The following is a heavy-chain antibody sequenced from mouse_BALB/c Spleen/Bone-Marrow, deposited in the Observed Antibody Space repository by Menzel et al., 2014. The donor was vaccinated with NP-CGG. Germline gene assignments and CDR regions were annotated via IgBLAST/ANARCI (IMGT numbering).Heavy chain of an antibody. J-gene: IGHJ2*01. CDR1: GYTFTSYW. CDR2: IFPSETYT. CDR3: TRDNWDY. Sequence: QVQLQQSGAELVRPGASVKLSCKASGYTFTSYWINWVKQRPGQGLEWIGNIFPSETYTNYNQKFKDKATLTVDKSSSTAYVQLSSPTSEDSAVYYCTRDNWDYWGQGTTLTVSS. V-gene: IGHV1-69*02. D-gene: IGHD4-1*01.